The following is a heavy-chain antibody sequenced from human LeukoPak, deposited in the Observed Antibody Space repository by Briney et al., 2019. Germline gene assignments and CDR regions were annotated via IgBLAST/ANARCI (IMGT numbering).Heavy chain of an antibody. D-gene: IGHD2-21*02. J-gene: IGHJ6*02. CDR3: AVLAYCGGDCYRFRDYYYGMDV. Sequence: ASVKVSCKASGYTFTGYYMHWVRRAPGQGLEWMGRINPNSGGTNYAQKFQGRVTMTRDTSISTAYMELSRLRSDDTAVYYCAVLAYCGGDCYRFRDYYYGMDVWGQGTTVTVSS. V-gene: IGHV1-2*06. CDR2: INPNSGGT. CDR1: GYTFTGYY.